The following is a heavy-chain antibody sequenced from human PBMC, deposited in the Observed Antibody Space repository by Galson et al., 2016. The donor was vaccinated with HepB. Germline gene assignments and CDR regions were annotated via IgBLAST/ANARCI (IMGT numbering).Heavy chain of an antibody. D-gene: IGHD6-19*01. CDR1: GFIFTNYG. V-gene: IGHV3-23*01. Sequence: SLRLSCAASGFIFTNYGMSWVRRAPGKGLDWVAAISGSGGTTYYADSVKGRFTISRDNGKNSVYLQMNSLTIEDTALYYCAKEHNTGWPSLESWGQGTLVSVSP. J-gene: IGHJ4*02. CDR2: ISGSGGTT. CDR3: AKEHNTGWPSLES.